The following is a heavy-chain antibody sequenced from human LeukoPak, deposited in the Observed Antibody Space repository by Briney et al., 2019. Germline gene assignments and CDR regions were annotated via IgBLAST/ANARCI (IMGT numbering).Heavy chain of an antibody. V-gene: IGHV3-9*01. J-gene: IGHJ4*02. D-gene: IGHD6-13*01. CDR1: GFTVSDNY. CDR3: AKDTTYSSSWYFDY. CDR2: ISWNSGSI. Sequence: PGGSLRLSCAASGFTVSDNYMSWVRQAPGKGLEWVSGISWNSGSIGYADSVKGRFTISRDNAKNSLYLQMNSLRAEDTALYYCAKDTTYSSSWYFDYWGQGTLVTVSS.